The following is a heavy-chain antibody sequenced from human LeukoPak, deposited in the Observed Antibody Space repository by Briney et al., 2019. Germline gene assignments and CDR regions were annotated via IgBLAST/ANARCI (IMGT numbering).Heavy chain of an antibody. CDR3: ARDWNGSGTAFDH. Sequence: PGGSLRLSCAASGFSFSAYWMSWVRQAPGKGLEWVANIKVDGTERYYVDSVKGRFTISRDNAKNSLSLQMSGLSAEDTAVYYCARDWNGSGTAFDHWGQGTLVTVS. CDR2: IKVDGTER. J-gene: IGHJ4*02. V-gene: IGHV3-7*05. D-gene: IGHD1-1*01. CDR1: GFSFSAYW.